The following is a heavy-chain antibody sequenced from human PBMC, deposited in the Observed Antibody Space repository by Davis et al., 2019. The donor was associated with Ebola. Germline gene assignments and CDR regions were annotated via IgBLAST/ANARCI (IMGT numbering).Heavy chain of an antibody. CDR1: GDSISSSSSY. CDR3: AERGGSV. D-gene: IGHD3-16*01. Sequence: PSETLSLTCTVSGDSISSSSSYWGWIRQPPGKGLEWIGSMYYRGSTYYNSSLNSRVTISVDTSKNQFSLKLSSVTAADTAMYYCAERGGSVWGQGTLVTVSS. CDR2: MYYRGST. V-gene: IGHV4-39*07. J-gene: IGHJ4*02.